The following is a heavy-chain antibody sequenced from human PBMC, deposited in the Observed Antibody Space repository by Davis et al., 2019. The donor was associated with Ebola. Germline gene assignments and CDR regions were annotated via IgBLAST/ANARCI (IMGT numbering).Heavy chain of an antibody. CDR1: GGNFKTHA. D-gene: IGHD1-7*01. J-gene: IGHJ6*02. CDR3: ARGWNYNRMDV. Sequence: SVKVSCKASGGNFKTHAIIWVRQAPGQGLEWMGGINPIFGSPNYPQKLQGRVTITADKFTSAYMELSSLRSDDTAVYYCARGWNYNRMDVWGQGTTVIVS. CDR2: INPIFGSP. V-gene: IGHV1-69*06.